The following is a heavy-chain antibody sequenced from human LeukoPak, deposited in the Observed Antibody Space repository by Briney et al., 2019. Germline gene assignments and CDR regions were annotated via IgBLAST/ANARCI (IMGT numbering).Heavy chain of an antibody. CDR3: TRDPVDSYDSSGYLDH. Sequence: GGTLRLSCAASGFTFNTYGMSWVRQAPGKGLEWVSGISGSGGATYYADSVKGRFTISRDDPHNTLYLQMNSLKTEDTGVYYCTRDPVDSYDSSGYLDHWGQGTRVTVSS. D-gene: IGHD3-22*01. V-gene: IGHV3-23*01. CDR2: ISGSGGAT. CDR1: GFTFNTYG. J-gene: IGHJ4*02.